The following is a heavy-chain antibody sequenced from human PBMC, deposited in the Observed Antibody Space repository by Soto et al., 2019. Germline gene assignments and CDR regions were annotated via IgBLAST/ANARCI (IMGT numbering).Heavy chain of an antibody. CDR2: IYYSGST. V-gene: IGHV4-39*01. CDR1: GGSISSSSYY. D-gene: IGHD2-15*01. CDR3: ARLQYCSGGSCYYYFDY. Sequence: SETLSLTCTVSGGSISSSSYYWGWIRQPPGKGLEWIGSIYYSGSTYYNPSLKSRVTISVDTSKNQFSLKLSSVTAADTAVYYCARLQYCSGGSCYYYFDYWGQGTLVTVSS. J-gene: IGHJ4*02.